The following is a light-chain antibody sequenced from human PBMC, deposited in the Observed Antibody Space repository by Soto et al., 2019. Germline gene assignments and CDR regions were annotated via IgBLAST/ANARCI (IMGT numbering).Light chain of an antibody. CDR1: SSDVGGYNY. J-gene: IGLJ3*02. Sequence: QSALTQPASVSGSPGQSITISCTGTSSDVGGYNYVSWYQQHPGKAPKLIIYEVSNRPSGVSDRFSGSRSGNTASLTISGLQAEDESDYYCISYTSSSTWVFGGGTK. V-gene: IGLV2-14*01. CDR2: EVS. CDR3: ISYTSSSTWV.